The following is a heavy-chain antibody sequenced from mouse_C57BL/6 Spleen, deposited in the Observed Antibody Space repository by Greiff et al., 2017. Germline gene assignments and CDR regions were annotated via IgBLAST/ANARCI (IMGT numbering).Heavy chain of an antibody. J-gene: IGHJ1*03. CDR1: GFSLTSYA. CDR2: IWTGGGI. Sequence: VMLVESGPGLVAPSQSLSITCTVSGFSLTSYAISWVRQPPGKGLEWLGVIWTGGGINYNSALKSRLCISKDNSKSQVFLKMNSLQTDDTAGYYCARKTVAWYFDGWGTGTTVTVSS. V-gene: IGHV2-9-1*01. CDR3: ARKTVAWYFDG. D-gene: IGHD1-1*01.